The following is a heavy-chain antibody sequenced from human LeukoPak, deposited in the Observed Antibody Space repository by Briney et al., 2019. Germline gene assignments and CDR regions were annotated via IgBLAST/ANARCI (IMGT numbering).Heavy chain of an antibody. CDR3: AREHSRENWFDP. J-gene: IGHJ5*02. Sequence: GGSLRLSCAASGFTVSSNYMSWVRQAPGKGLVWVSVIYSGGSTYYADSVKGRFTISRDNSKNTLYLQMNSLRAEDTAVYYCAREHSRENWFDPWGQGTLVIVSS. CDR1: GFTVSSNY. D-gene: IGHD6-13*01. V-gene: IGHV3-66*01. CDR2: IYSGGST.